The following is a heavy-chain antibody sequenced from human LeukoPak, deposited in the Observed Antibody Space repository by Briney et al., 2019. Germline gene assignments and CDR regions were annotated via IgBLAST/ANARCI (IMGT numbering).Heavy chain of an antibody. CDR3: APLSTIFGVVYYYMDV. CDR1: GYSISSSYY. Sequence: SDTLSLTCAVSGYSISSSYYWGWIRQPPGKGLEWIGSIYYSGSTYYNPSLKSRVTISVDTSKNQFSLKLSSVTAADTAVYYCAPLSTIFGVVYYYMDVWGKGTTVTVSS. CDR2: IYYSGST. V-gene: IGHV4-38-2*01. D-gene: IGHD3-3*01. J-gene: IGHJ6*03.